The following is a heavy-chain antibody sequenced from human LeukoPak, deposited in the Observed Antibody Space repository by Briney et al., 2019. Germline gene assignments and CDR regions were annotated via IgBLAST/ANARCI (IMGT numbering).Heavy chain of an antibody. D-gene: IGHD1-7*01. Sequence: SETLSLTCTVSGGSISSGGYYWSWIRQHPGRGLEWIGYIYYSGSTYYNPSLKSRVTISVDTSKNQFSLKLSSVTAADTAVYYCARRQELLSAFDIWGQGTMVTVSS. CDR1: GGSISSGGYY. CDR3: ARRQELLSAFDI. J-gene: IGHJ3*02. V-gene: IGHV4-31*03. CDR2: IYYSGST.